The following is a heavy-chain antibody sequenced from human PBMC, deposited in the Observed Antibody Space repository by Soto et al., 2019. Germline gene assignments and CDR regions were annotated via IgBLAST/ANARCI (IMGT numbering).Heavy chain of an antibody. CDR1: GYTFTNYA. V-gene: IGHV1-3*01. Sequence: ASVKVSCKASGYTFTNYAMHWVRQAPGQRLEWMGWINAGNGNTKYSQKLQGRVTITTDTSTSTAYMELRSLRSDDTAVYYCARDYVDYGDYVWFDAWGQGTLVTVSS. CDR2: INAGNGNT. CDR3: ARDYVDYGDYVWFDA. J-gene: IGHJ5*02. D-gene: IGHD4-17*01.